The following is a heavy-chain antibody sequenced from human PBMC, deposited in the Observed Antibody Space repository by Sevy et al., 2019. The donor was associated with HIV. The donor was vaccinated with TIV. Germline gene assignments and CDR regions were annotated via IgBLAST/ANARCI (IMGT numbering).Heavy chain of an antibody. J-gene: IGHJ3*02. D-gene: IGHD3-22*01. CDR3: ARVTRAINMIVVASDAFDI. CDR1: GFTFSYYW. V-gene: IGHV3-74*01. CDR2: INTDGSST. Sequence: GGSLRLSCAVSGFTFSYYWMHWVRQAPGKGLVWVSRINTDGSSTSYADSVKGRFTISRDNAKNTLYLQMNSLRAEDTAVYYCARVTRAINMIVVASDAFDIWGQGTMVTVSS.